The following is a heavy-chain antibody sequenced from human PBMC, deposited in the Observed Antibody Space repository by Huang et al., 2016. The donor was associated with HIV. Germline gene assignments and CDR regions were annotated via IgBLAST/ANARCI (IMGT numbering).Heavy chain of an antibody. V-gene: IGHV3-21*01. J-gene: IGHJ4*02. Sequence: EVQLVESGGGLVKPGGSLRLSCAASGFSLDSYNMYWVRQTPGKVLKWVSSISPSSSFIDYADSVKGRFSISRDNAKNSLYLQMNNLRGEDTAVYYCARDRGQQLSPFDSWGQGTLVTVSS. D-gene: IGHD6-13*01. CDR2: ISPSSSFI. CDR1: GFSLDSYN. CDR3: ARDRGQQLSPFDS.